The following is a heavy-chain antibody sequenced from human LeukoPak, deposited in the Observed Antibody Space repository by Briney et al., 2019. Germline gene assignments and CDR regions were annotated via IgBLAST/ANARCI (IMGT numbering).Heavy chain of an antibody. D-gene: IGHD5-18*01. Sequence: GGSLRLSCAASGFTFSSYEMNWVRQAPGKGLEWVSYISSSGSTIYYADSVKDRFTISRDNSKNTLYLQMNSLRAEDTAVYYCARFAVYVDTTMVTAYYFDSWGQGTLVTVSS. V-gene: IGHV3-48*03. CDR1: GFTFSSYE. CDR3: ARFAVYVDTTMVTAYYFDS. CDR2: ISSSGSTI. J-gene: IGHJ4*02.